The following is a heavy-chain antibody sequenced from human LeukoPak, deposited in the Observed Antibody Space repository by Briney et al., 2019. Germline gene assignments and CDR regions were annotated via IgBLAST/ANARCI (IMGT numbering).Heavy chain of an antibody. Sequence: GGSLRLSCVASGFSVSTYYMTWVRQAPGKGLEWVSVIFSGGNIYYADSVKGRFTIPRDNSKNTLYLQMNSLRAEDTAVYYCARGSTHFYSGNQGLDYWGQGTLVTVSS. CDR3: ARGSTHFYSGNQGLDY. CDR2: IFSGGNI. V-gene: IGHV3-66*01. D-gene: IGHD4-23*01. J-gene: IGHJ4*02. CDR1: GFSVSTYY.